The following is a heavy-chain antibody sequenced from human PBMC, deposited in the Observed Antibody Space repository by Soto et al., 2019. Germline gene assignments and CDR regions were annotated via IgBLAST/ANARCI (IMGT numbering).Heavy chain of an antibody. CDR2: VYHNGNA. Sequence: SETLSLTCAVYGGSFSGHSWTWIRQSPGKGLEWIGYVYHNGNAYPKPSLKSRVTISLDGAKNQFSLKMTSVTAADTGLYYCAARPYYYYGLDVWGQGTTVTVSS. D-gene: IGHD3-10*01. CDR3: AARPYYYYGLDV. V-gene: IGHV4-34*03. CDR1: GGSFSGHS. J-gene: IGHJ6*02.